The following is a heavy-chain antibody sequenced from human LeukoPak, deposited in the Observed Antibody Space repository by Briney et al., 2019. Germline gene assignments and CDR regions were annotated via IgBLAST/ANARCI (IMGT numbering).Heavy chain of an antibody. CDR1: GYTLTELS. J-gene: IGHJ5*02. D-gene: IGHD4-17*01. CDR2: FDPEDGET. CDR3: TTGSRAVTTSWFDP. Sequence: ASVKVSCKVSGYTLTELSMHWVRQAPGKGLEWMGGFDPEDGETIYAQKFQGRVTMTEDTSTDTAYMELSSLRSEDTAVYYCTTGSRAVTTSWFDPWGQGTLVTASS. V-gene: IGHV1-24*01.